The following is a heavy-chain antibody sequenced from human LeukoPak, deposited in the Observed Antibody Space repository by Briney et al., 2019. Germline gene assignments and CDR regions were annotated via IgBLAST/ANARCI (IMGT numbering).Heavy chain of an antibody. V-gene: IGHV3-69-1*01. D-gene: IGHD3-3*01. Sequence: GGSLRLSYAASGFTFSNAWMNWVRQAPGKGLEWVSYISSKNVIYYADSVKGRFTISRDNAKNSLYLQMNSLRAEDTAVYYCARPLESYYYMDVWGKGTTVTVSS. CDR3: ARPLESYYYMDV. J-gene: IGHJ6*03. CDR1: GFTFSNAW. CDR2: ISSKNVI.